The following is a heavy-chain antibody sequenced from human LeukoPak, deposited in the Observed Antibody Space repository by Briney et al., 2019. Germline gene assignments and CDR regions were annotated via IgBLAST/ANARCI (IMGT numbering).Heavy chain of an antibody. D-gene: IGHD2-21*02. CDR3: AKSIEYCGADCYGYFDL. CDR2: INPNSGAT. V-gene: IGHV1-2*06. CDR1: GYTFTGYY. J-gene: IGHJ2*01. Sequence: GASVKVSCKPSGYTFTGYYMHWVRQAPGQGLEWMGRINPNSGATNYAQKFQGRDTMTRDTSISTAYMELTTLRSDDTAVYYCAKSIEYCGADCYGYFDLWGRGTLVTVSS.